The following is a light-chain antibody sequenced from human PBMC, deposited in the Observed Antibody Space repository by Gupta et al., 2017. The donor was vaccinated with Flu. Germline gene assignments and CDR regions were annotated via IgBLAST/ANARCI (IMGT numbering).Light chain of an antibody. Sequence: GERATLSCRASQSVSSSLAWYQQKPGQAPRLLIYGASTRATDIPDRFSGSGSGAEFTLTISSLQSEDFAVYYCQQYNNWPFTFGPGTKVDIK. J-gene: IGKJ3*01. CDR3: QQYNNWPFT. CDR2: GAS. CDR1: QSVSSS. V-gene: IGKV3-15*01.